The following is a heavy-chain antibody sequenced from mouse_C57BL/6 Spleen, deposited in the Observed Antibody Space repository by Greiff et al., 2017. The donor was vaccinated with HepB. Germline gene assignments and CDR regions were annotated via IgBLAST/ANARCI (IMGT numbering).Heavy chain of an antibody. D-gene: IGHD2-2*01. J-gene: IGHJ3*01. V-gene: IGHV14-4*01. CDR3: TFYGYIFAY. CDR1: GFNIKDDY. CDR2: IDPENGDT. Sequence: VQLKQSGAELVRPGASVKLSCTASGFNIKDDYMHWVKQRPEQGLEWIGWIDPENGDTEYASKFQGKATITADTSSNTAYLQLSSLTSEDTAVYYCTFYGYIFAYWGQGTLVTVSA.